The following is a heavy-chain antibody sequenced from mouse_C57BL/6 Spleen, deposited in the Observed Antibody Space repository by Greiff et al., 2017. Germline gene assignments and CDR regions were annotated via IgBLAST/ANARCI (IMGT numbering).Heavy chain of an antibody. D-gene: IGHD4-1*01. CDR3: AREGWDGAWFAY. Sequence: QVQLKQPGAELVKPGASVKLSCTASGYTFTSYWMHWVKQRPGRGLEWIGRIDPNSGVTKYNEKFKSKDTLTVDKPSSSAYMQLSSLTSEDSAVYYCAREGWDGAWFAYWGQGTLVTVAA. CDR1: GYTFTSYW. V-gene: IGHV1-72*01. CDR2: IDPNSGVT. J-gene: IGHJ3*01.